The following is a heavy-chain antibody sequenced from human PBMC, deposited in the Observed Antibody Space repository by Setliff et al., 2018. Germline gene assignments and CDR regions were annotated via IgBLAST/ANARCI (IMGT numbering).Heavy chain of an antibody. J-gene: IGHJ4*02. CDR2: IYHSGST. CDR3: AREGYITTFDY. Sequence: SETLSLTCAVSGYSISSGYYWGWIRQPPGKGLEWIGSIYHSGSTYYNPSLKSRVTISVDTSKNQFSLQLNSVTPEDTAVYYCAREGYITTFDYWGQGTLVTVSS. CDR1: GYSISSGYY. D-gene: IGHD6-13*01. V-gene: IGHV4-38-2*02.